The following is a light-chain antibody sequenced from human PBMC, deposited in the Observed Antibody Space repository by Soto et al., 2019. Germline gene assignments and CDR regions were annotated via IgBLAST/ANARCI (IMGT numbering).Light chain of an antibody. CDR2: EAS. CDR1: QRISGY. V-gene: IGKV3-11*01. J-gene: IGKJ1*01. CDR3: QQRSNWPWT. Sequence: EIVLTQSPATLSLSPGERASLSCRASQRISGYLAWYQQKPGQAPRLLIYEASNRATGIPVRFSGSGSGTDETLTITNLESEEFAVYYCQQRSNWPWTCGQGTKVDI.